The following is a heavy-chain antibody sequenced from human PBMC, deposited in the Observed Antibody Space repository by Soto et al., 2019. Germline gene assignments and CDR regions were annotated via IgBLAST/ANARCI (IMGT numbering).Heavy chain of an antibody. Sequence: EVQLLESGGGLVQPGGSLRLSCAASGFTFSNYGMTWVRHAPGKGREWVSGMSRDGGVTDYTDSVKGRFTISRDISKNTLYLQMNSLRAEDTAVYYCAKIDKCNPQGCGWANRFEYWGEGTLVTVSS. D-gene: IGHD6-19*01. CDR3: AKIDKCNPQGCGWANRFEY. V-gene: IGHV3-23*01. CDR2: MSRDGGVT. CDR1: GFTFSNYG. J-gene: IGHJ4*02.